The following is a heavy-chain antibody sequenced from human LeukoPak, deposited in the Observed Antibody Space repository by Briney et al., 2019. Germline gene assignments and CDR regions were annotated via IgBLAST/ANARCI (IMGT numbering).Heavy chain of an antibody. V-gene: IGHV4-59*01. J-gene: IGHJ4*02. D-gene: IGHD6-19*01. CDR3: AGEIAVAGWGGY. Sequence: SETLSLTCTVSGGSISSYYWSWIRQPPGKGLEWIGYIYYSGSTNCNPSLKSRVTISVDTSKNQFSLKLSSVTAADTAVYYCAGEIAVAGWGGYWGQGTLVTVSS. CDR1: GGSISSYY. CDR2: IYYSGST.